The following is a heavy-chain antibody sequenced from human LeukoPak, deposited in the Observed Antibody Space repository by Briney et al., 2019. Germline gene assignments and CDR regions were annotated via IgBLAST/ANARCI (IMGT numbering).Heavy chain of an antibody. J-gene: IGHJ6*03. CDR2: INQDGSAK. CDR1: GFIFSTYW. Sequence: GGSLRLSCAAPGFIFSTYWMSWVRQAPGKGLEWVASINQDGSAKNYVDSVKGRFTISRDNAKNSLYLQMNSLRAEDTAVYYCARDGVRAGIQLWLTGYYYYMDVWGKGTTVTI. CDR3: ARDGVRAGIQLWLTGYYYYMDV. V-gene: IGHV3-7*01. D-gene: IGHD5-18*01.